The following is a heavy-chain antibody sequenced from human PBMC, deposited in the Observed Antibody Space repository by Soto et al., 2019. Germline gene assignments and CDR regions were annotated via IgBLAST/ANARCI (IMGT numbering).Heavy chain of an antibody. V-gene: IGHV5-10-1*01. D-gene: IGHD2-21*01. CDR3: ARGGSPNRGGALCAFPI. J-gene: IGHJ3*02. CDR1: GYSFTTFW. Sequence: EVQLVQSGAEVKKPGESLRISCKGSGYSFTTFWISWVRQMPGKGLEWMGTIDPGDSYTNYSPSFQGHVTISSDKSIRAGYLQWSSRKASDTAIYYCARGGSPNRGGALCAFPIWGHGTGVAVAS. CDR2: IDPGDSYT.